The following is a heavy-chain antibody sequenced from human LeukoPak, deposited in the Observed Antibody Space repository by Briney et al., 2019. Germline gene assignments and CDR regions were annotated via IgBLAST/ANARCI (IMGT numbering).Heavy chain of an antibody. J-gene: IGHJ4*02. CDR1: GGSISSYY. CDR3: ARHLPKWSWDY. D-gene: IGHD3-10*01. Sequence: SEPLSLTCTVSGGSISSYYWSWIRQPPGKGLEWIGYIYYSGSTKYNPSLKSRVTISVDTSKDRFSLKLTSVTAADTAVYYCARHLPKWSWDYWGQGTLVTVSS. V-gene: IGHV4-59*08. CDR2: IYYSGST.